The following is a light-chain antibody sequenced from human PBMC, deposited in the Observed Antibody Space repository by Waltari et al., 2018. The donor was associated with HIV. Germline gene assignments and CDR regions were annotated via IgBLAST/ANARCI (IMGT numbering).Light chain of an antibody. CDR2: DVS. CDR1: SSDVGGYNF. CDR3: SSYTSSTILGV. Sequence: QSALTQPASLSGSPGQSITISCTGTSSDVGGYNFVSWYQQHPGKAPKLIIYDVSNRPSGVSDRFSGSKSGNTASLIISGLQAEDEGDYYCSSYTSSTILGVFGGGTKVTVL. V-gene: IGLV2-14*03. J-gene: IGLJ3*02.